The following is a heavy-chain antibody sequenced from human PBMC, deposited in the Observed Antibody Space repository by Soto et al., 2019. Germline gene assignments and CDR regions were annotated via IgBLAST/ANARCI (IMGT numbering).Heavy chain of an antibody. J-gene: IGHJ5*02. CDR2: IWYDGSNK. CDR3: ARDSDTGMVSWFDP. Sequence: QVQLVESGGGVVQPGRSLRLSCAASGFTFSSYGMHWVRQAPGKGLEWVAVIWYDGSNKYYADSVKGRFTISRDNSKNTLYLQMNSLRAEDTAVYYCARDSDTGMVSWFDPWGQGTLLTVSS. D-gene: IGHD5-18*01. CDR1: GFTFSSYG. V-gene: IGHV3-33*01.